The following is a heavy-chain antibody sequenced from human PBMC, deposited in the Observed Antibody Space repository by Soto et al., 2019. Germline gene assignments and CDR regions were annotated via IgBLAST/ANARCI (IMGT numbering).Heavy chain of an antibody. CDR3: ARRALPQCINGVCYKDGFWDY. CDR2: IYYSGST. CDR1: GGSISSGGYY. V-gene: IGHV4-31*03. J-gene: IGHJ4*02. Sequence: SETLSLTCTVSGGSISSGGYYWSWIRQHPGKGLEWIGYIYYSGSTYNNPSLKSRASISLDTSKNQFSLKLSSVTAADTAVYYCARRALPQCINGVCYKDGFWDYWGQGALVTV. D-gene: IGHD2-8*01.